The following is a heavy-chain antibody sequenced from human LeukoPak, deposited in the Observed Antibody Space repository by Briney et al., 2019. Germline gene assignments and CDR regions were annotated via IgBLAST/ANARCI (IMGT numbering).Heavy chain of an antibody. J-gene: IGHJ4*02. Sequence: GRSLRLSCAASGFTFSSYAMHWVRQAPGKGLEWVSGISRDSGNVVYADSVKGRFTISRDNAMYSLYLQMNSLRPEDTALYYCAVRGDYFKFDYWGQGTLVTVSS. CDR1: GFTFSSYA. CDR3: AVRGDYFKFDY. CDR2: ISRDSGNV. V-gene: IGHV3-9*01. D-gene: IGHD3-10*01.